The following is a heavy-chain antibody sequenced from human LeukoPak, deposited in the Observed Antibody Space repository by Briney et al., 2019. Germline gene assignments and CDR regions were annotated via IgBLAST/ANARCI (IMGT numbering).Heavy chain of an antibody. CDR2: ISKEGGEE. D-gene: IGHD3-22*01. J-gene: IGHJ4*02. CDR3: ARDVTYYYDSSGYRLNY. Sequence: GGSPRPSRAASGFTFRSDWMGGVGQAPGKGRGGGAKISKEGGEEYYVDSVKGRFTISRDNAKNSLYLQMNSLRAEDTAVHYRARDVTYYYDSSGYRLNYWGQGTLVTVSS. CDR1: GFTFRSDW. V-gene: IGHV3-7*01.